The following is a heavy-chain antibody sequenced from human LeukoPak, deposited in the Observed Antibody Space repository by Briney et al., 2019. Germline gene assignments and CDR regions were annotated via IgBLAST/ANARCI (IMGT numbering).Heavy chain of an antibody. V-gene: IGHV3-23*01. CDR2: ISGSGGST. D-gene: IGHD3-10*01. CDR3: AKSPYSGSPFGAFDI. CDR1: GFTFSSYA. Sequence: PGGPLRLSCAASGFTFSSYAMSWVRQAPGKGLEWVSAISGSGGSTYYADSVKGRFAISRDNSKNTLYLQMNSLRAEDTAVYYCAKSPYSGSPFGAFDIWGQGTMVTVSS. J-gene: IGHJ3*02.